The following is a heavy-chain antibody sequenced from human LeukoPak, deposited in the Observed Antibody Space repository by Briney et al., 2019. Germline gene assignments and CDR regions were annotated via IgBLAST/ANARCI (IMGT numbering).Heavy chain of an antibody. CDR3: VRDPWGYRAGVTDF. Sequence: PGGFLSLSCGASGFTFSSYWMHWVRQAPGKGLVWVSRINTDGTTTDHADSVKGRFTISRDNAKNTLYLQMNCLRAEDTAVYFCVRDPWGYRAGVTDFWGLGTLVTVSS. CDR2: INTDGTTT. J-gene: IGHJ4*02. V-gene: IGHV3-74*01. CDR1: GFTFSSYW. D-gene: IGHD1-1*01.